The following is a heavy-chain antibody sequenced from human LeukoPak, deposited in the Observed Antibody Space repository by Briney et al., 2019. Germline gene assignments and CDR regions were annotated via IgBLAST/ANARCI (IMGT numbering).Heavy chain of an antibody. J-gene: IGHJ3*02. V-gene: IGHV3-23*01. CDR1: GFTFSSSA. Sequence: GGSLRLSCAASGFTFSSSAMSWVRQAPGKGLEWVSTIGGSGADTYYADSVKGRFTISRDNSKNTLYLQMNSLRAEDTAVYFCARAYYDFWSVSHAFDIWGQGTMVTVSS. CDR2: IGGSGADT. D-gene: IGHD3-3*01. CDR3: ARAYYDFWSVSHAFDI.